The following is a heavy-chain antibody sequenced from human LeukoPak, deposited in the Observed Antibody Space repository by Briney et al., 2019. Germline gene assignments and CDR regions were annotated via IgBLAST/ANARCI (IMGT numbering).Heavy chain of an antibody. CDR3: ARSSGTGTFSY. CDR2: IYYSGST. Sequence: PSETLSLTCTVSGGSISSSGYYWGWIRQPPGKGLEWIGSIYYSGSTYYNPSLKSRVTISVDTSKNQFSLKLSSVTAADTAVYYCARSSGTGTFSYWGQGTLVTVSS. D-gene: IGHD6-25*01. V-gene: IGHV4-39*01. CDR1: GGSISSSGYY. J-gene: IGHJ4*02.